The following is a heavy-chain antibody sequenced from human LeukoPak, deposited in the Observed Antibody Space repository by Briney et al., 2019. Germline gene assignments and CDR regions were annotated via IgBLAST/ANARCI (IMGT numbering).Heavy chain of an antibody. J-gene: IGHJ4*02. Sequence: GGSLRPSCAASGFAFSSYGMHWVRQAPGKGLEWVAVIWYDGSNKYYADSVKGRFTISRDNSKNTLYLQMNSLRAEDTAVYYCARGGVVVVTAPFDYWGQGTLVTVSS. CDR3: ARGGVVVVTAPFDY. D-gene: IGHD2-21*02. CDR2: IWYDGSNK. V-gene: IGHV3-33*01. CDR1: GFAFSSYG.